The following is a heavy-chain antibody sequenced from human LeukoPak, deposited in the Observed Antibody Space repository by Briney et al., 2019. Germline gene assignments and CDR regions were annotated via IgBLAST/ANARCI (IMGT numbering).Heavy chain of an antibody. CDR1: GGSISSGGYY. J-gene: IGHJ4*02. D-gene: IGHD3-10*01. Sequence: NPSETLSLTCTVSGGSISSGGYYWSWIRQPPGKGLEWIGEINHSGSTNYNPSLKSRVTISVDTSKNQFSLKLSSVTAADTAVYYCARVPGVLGSGSRPYYFDYWGQGTLVTVSS. V-gene: IGHV4-39*07. CDR3: ARVPGVLGSGSRPYYFDY. CDR2: INHSGST.